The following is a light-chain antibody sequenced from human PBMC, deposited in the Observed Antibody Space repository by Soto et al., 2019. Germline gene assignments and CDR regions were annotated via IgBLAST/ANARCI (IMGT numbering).Light chain of an antibody. CDR3: LLSHSVILV. J-gene: IGLJ2*01. CDR1: TGAVTTDHY. V-gene: IGLV7-46*01. CDR2: DTT. Sequence: QAVVTQEPSLTVSPGGTVTLTCGSSTGAVTTDHYPYWVQQQPGQAPRTLIYDTTSKHSWTPARFSGSLLGGKAALTLAGAQPEDEADYYCLLSHSVILVFGGGTKLTVL.